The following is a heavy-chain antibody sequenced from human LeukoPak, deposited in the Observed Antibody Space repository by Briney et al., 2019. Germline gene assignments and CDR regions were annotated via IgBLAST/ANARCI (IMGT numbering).Heavy chain of an antibody. J-gene: IGHJ5*02. V-gene: IGHV4-59*01. Sequence: PSETVSLICTVSGGSISSYYSNWIRQPPGEGLEWIGYFHYSGSTNYNPSLKSRVTISVDTSKNQFSLKLSSVTAADTAVYYCARGGASGSHLYWFDPWGQETLVTVSS. CDR3: ARGGASGSHLYWFDP. CDR2: FHYSGST. D-gene: IGHD3-10*01. CDR1: GGSISSYY.